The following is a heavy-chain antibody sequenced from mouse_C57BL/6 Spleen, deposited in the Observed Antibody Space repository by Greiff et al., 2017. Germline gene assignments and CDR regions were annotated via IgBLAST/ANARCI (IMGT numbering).Heavy chain of an antibody. D-gene: IGHD2-5*01. J-gene: IGHJ3*01. CDR1: GFTFSSYA. CDR2: ISDGGSYT. Sequence: EVQVVESGGGLVKPGGSLKLSCAASGFTFSSYAMSWVRQTPEKRLEWVATISDGGSYTYYPDNVKGRFTISRDNAKNNLYLQMSHLKSEDTAMYYCARARDYSNYFFAYWGQGTLVTVSA. CDR3: ARARDYSNYFFAY. V-gene: IGHV5-4*01.